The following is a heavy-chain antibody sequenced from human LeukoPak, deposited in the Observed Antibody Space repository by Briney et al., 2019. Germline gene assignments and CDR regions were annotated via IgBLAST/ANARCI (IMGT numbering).Heavy chain of an antibody. CDR1: GFTFSSYT. J-gene: IGHJ5*02. D-gene: IGHD3-3*01. V-gene: IGHV3-23*01. Sequence: GGSLRLSCAASGFTFSSYTMRWVRQAPGKGLEWVSGISGSGGSTSYADSVKGRFTVSRDNSKNTLYLQMSSLRAEDTALYYCAKRSGYDFWSGFDPWGQGTLVIVSS. CDR2: ISGSGGST. CDR3: AKRSGYDFWSGFDP.